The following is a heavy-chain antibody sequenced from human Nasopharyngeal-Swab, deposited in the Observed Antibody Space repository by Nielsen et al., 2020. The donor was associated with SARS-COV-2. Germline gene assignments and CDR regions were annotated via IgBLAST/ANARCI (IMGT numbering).Heavy chain of an antibody. CDR1: GFTFSSHA. J-gene: IGHJ3*02. V-gene: IGHV3-23*01. Sequence: GESLKISCAASGFTFSSHAMSWVRQAPGKGLEWVSAISGSGGSTYYADSVKGRFTISRDNSKNTLYLQMNSLRAEDTAVYYCAKDKDYYDAFDIWGQGTMVTVSS. CDR3: AKDKDYYDAFDI. CDR2: ISGSGGST. D-gene: IGHD3-10*01.